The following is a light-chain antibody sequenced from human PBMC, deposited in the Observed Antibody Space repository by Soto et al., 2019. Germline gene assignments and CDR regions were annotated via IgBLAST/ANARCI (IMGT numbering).Light chain of an antibody. V-gene: IGLV2-23*02. CDR2: EVS. J-gene: IGLJ1*01. CDR1: SSDVGSYNL. Sequence: QSVLTQPASVSWSPGQSITISCTGTSSDVGSYNLVSWYQQHPGKAPKLMIYEVSKRPSGVSNRFSGSKSGNTASLTISGLQAEDEADYYCCSYAGSSLYVFGTGTKVTVL. CDR3: CSYAGSSLYV.